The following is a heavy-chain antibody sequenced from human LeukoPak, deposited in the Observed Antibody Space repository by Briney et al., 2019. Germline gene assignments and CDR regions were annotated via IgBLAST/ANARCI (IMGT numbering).Heavy chain of an antibody. CDR3: AKDLSSVPGIFGPY. V-gene: IGHV3-9*01. D-gene: IGHD3-3*01. J-gene: IGHJ4*02. CDR1: GFTFDDYA. CDR2: ISWNSGSI. Sequence: GGSLRLSCAASGFTFDDYAMHWVRQAPGKGLEWVSGISWNSGSIGYADSVKGRFTISRDNAKNSLYLQMNSLRAEDTAVYYCAKDLSSVPGIFGPYWGQGTLVTVSS.